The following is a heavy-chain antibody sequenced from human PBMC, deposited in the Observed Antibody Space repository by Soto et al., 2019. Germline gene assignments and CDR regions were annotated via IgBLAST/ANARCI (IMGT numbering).Heavy chain of an antibody. CDR1: GGSISSSSYY. Sequence: QLLESGPGLVKPSETLSLTCTVSGGSISSSSYYWGWIRQPPGKGLEWIGSIYYSGSTYYNPSLKSRVTISVDTSKNQFSLKLSSVTAADTAVYYCARRTYYYDSSGYSGDAFDIWGQGTMVTVSS. D-gene: IGHD3-22*01. J-gene: IGHJ3*02. CDR3: ARRTYYYDSSGYSGDAFDI. V-gene: IGHV4-39*01. CDR2: IYYSGST.